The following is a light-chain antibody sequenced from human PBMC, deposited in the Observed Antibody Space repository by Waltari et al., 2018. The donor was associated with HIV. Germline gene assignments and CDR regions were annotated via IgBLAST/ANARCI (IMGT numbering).Light chain of an antibody. CDR1: QSLLYRDGNTF. V-gene: IGKV2-29*01. Sequence: DIVLTQPPVSLSVTPGQPASISCKSSQSLLYRDGNTFLSWFLQRPGQSPQLLIFEVSSRYSGVPERFRGSGSGTDFTLTISRVEAEDVGVYYWMQTLQHPQTFGQGTRVDI. CDR2: EVS. J-gene: IGKJ1*01. CDR3: MQTLQHPQT.